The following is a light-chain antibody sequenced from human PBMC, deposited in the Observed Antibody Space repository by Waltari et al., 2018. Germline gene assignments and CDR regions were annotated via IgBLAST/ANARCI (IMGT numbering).Light chain of an antibody. Sequence: DIVMTQSPATLSVSPGDTVILPCRASQNLYSSLAWYRQKPGQAPRLLIFGGSARATDIPVRFSASGSATEFTLTISSLQPEDFAVYYCQQYNNWPFSFGPGTKVEMK. CDR2: GGS. CDR1: QNLYSS. V-gene: IGKV3-15*01. CDR3: QQYNNWPFS. J-gene: IGKJ3*01.